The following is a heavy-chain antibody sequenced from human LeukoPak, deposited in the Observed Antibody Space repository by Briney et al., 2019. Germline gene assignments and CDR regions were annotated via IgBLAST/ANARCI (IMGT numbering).Heavy chain of an antibody. CDR1: GFTFGDYA. CDR2: IRSKAYGGTT. D-gene: IGHD2-21*01. CDR3: TRAGGDSSPFDY. Sequence: GGSLRLSCAASGFTFGDYAMSWVRQAPGKGLGWVGFIRSKAYGGTTEYAASVTGRFTISRDDSKSIAYLQMNSLKTEDTAVYYCTRAGGDSSPFDYWGQGTLVTVSS. V-gene: IGHV3-49*04. J-gene: IGHJ4*02.